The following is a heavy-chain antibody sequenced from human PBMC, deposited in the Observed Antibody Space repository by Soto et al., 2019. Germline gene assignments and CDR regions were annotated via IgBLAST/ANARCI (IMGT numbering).Heavy chain of an antibody. CDR3: ATHLPNY. CDR2: INSDGSST. J-gene: IGHJ4*02. CDR1: GFPFNSYW. V-gene: IGHV3-74*01. Sequence: EVQLVESGGGLVQPGGPLSLSGAASGFPFNSYWWHWVRQAPGKGLLWVSRINSDGSSTYYADSVKGRFTISRDNAKNTLYLQMNSLRAEDTAVYYCATHLPNYWGQGTLVTVSS.